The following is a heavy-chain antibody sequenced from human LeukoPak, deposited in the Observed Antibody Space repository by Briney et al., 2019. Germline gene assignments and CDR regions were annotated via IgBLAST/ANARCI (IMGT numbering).Heavy chain of an antibody. J-gene: IGHJ5*02. V-gene: IGHV4-59*08. CDR3: ARRVSGSGFGESNWFDP. CDR2: IHYSGST. CDR1: GGSFSGYY. D-gene: IGHD3-10*01. Sequence: PSETLSLTCAVYGGSFSGYYWSWIRQPPGKGLEWIGHIHYSGSTNYNPSLNSRVTISVDTSKSQFSLKLNSVTAADTAVYYCARRVSGSGFGESNWFDPWGQGTLVTVSS.